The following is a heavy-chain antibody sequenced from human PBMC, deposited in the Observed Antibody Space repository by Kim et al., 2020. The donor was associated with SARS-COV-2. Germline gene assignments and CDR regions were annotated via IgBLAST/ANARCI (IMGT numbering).Heavy chain of an antibody. CDR1: GGSISSDGYY. V-gene: IGHV4-31*03. CDR3: AREITIFGVVRAFDV. D-gene: IGHD3-3*01. CDR2: IYYSGST. Sequence: SETLSLTCTVSGGSISSDGYYWSWIRQHPGQGLEWTVYIYYSGSTYYNPSLKSRITISVDTSKNQFSLKLSPVTAAATAVYFCAREITIFGVVRAFDVWGQGTMVTVSS. J-gene: IGHJ3*01.